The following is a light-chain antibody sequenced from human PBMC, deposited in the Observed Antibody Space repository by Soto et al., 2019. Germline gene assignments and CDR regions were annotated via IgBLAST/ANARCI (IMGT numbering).Light chain of an antibody. V-gene: IGLV2-14*01. J-gene: IGLJ1*01. CDR2: DVN. Sequence: HSALTQPASVSGSPGQSITISCTGTSSDVGGYNYVSWYQQHPGKVPKLMIYDVNNRPSGVSNRFSGSKSGNTASLTISGLQAEDEADYYCSSYTSSSAPYVFGTGTKLTVL. CDR3: SSYTSSSAPYV. CDR1: SSDVGGYNY.